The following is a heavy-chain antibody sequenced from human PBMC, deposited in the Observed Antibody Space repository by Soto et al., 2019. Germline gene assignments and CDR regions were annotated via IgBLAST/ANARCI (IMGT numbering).Heavy chain of an antibody. J-gene: IGHJ6*03. CDR3: AKDPRSDYYYYYMDV. CDR2: ISYDGSNK. Sequence: GGSLRLSCAASGFTFSSYGMHWVRQAPGKGLEWVAVISYDGSNKYYADSVKGRFTISRDNSKNTLYLQMNSLRAEDTAVYYCAKDPRSDYYYYYMDVWGKGTTVTVSS. V-gene: IGHV3-30*18. CDR1: GFTFSSYG.